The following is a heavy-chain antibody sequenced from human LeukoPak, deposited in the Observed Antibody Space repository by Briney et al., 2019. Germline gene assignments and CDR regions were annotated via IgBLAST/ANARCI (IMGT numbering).Heavy chain of an antibody. J-gene: IGHJ4*02. V-gene: IGHV1-2*02. CDR2: INPNSGGT. CDR3: ARDPPVDYYSSGYYPPSSGDF. CDR1: GYTFTGHY. Sequence: GASVKISCKASGYTFTGHYIHWVRQAPGQGLEWMGWINPNSGGTTYAEKFQGRVTMTRDTSIRTAYMELSRLRSDDTAVYYCARDPPVDYYSSGYYPPSSGDFWGQGTLVTVSS. D-gene: IGHD3-22*01.